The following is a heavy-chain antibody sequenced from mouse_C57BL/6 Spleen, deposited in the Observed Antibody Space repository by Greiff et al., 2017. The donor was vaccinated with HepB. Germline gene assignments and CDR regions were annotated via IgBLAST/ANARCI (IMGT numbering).Heavy chain of an antibody. D-gene: IGHD1-1*01. J-gene: IGHJ1*03. CDR1: GYTFTSYG. V-gene: IGHV1-81*01. CDR3: ARSHYYGSSFPYFDV. Sequence: QVQLQQSGAELARPGASVKLSCKASGYTFTSYGISWVKQRTGQGLEWIGEIYPRSGNTYYNEKFKGKATLTADKSSSTAYMELRSLTSEDSAVYFCARSHYYGSSFPYFDVWGTGTAVTVSS. CDR2: IYPRSGNT.